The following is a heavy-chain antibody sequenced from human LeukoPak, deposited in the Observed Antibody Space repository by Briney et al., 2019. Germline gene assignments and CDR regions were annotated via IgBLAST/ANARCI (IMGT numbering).Heavy chain of an antibody. J-gene: IGHJ4*02. V-gene: IGHV4-34*01. CDR2: INHSGST. CDR3: ARAARRSYYNG. Sequence: PSETLSLTCAVYGGSFSGYYWSWIRQPPGKRLEWIGEINHSGSTNYNPSLKSRVTISVDTSKNQLSLKLSSVTAADTAVYYCARAARRSYYNGWGQGTLVTVSS. CDR1: GGSFSGYY. D-gene: IGHD3-10*01.